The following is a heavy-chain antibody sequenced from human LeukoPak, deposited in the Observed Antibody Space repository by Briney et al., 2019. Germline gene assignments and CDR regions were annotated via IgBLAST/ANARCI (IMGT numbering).Heavy chain of an antibody. CDR1: GGSISSSNW. D-gene: IGHD6-19*01. CDR3: TTTPSSVAGTNY. Sequence: SETLSLTCAVSGGSISSSNWWSWVRQPPGKGLEWIGEIYHSGSTNYNPSLKSRVTISVDKSKNQFSLKLSSVTAADTAVYYCTTTPSSVAGTNYWGQGTLVTVSS. CDR2: IYHSGST. V-gene: IGHV4-4*02. J-gene: IGHJ4*02.